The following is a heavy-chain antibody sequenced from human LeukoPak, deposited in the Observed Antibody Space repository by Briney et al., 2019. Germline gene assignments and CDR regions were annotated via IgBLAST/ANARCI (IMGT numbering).Heavy chain of an antibody. CDR2: IYYSGST. V-gene: IGHV4-59*01. D-gene: IGHD1-20*01. CDR1: GGSISSYY. CDR3: ARANNNWNFETFQH. J-gene: IGHJ1*01. Sequence: SETMPLTCTVSGGSISSYYWSWIRQPPGKGLEWIGYIYYSGSTNYHPSLKSRVTISVDTSKNQFSLKLSSVTAADTAVYYCARANNNWNFETFQHWGQGTLVTVSS.